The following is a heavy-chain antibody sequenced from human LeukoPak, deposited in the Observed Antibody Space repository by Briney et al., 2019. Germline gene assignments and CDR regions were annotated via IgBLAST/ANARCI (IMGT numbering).Heavy chain of an antibody. CDR2: ITSTSRYI. D-gene: IGHD5-12*01. J-gene: IGHJ6*03. V-gene: IGHV3-21*01. CDR3: ARDQGSGYDLVPYYDYYMDV. Sequence: GGSLRLSCAASGFTFSIYSMNWVRQAPGKGLEWVSSITSTSRYIYYGDSVKGRFTISRDNAKNSLYLQMNSLRAEDTAVYYCARDQGSGYDLVPYYDYYMDVWGKGTTVTVSS. CDR1: GFTFSIYS.